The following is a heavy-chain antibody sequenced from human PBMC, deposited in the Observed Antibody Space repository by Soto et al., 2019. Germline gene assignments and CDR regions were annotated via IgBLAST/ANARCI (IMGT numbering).Heavy chain of an antibody. V-gene: IGHV3-30-3*01. D-gene: IGHD2-8*01. J-gene: IGHJ6*02. CDR1: GFTFSSYA. CDR3: AREGAYCTNGVCYTDSSSFTTYYYYYGMDV. CDR2: ISYDGSNK. Sequence: GGSLRLSCAASGFTFSSYAMHWVRQAPGKGLEWVAVISYDGSNKYYADSVKGRFTISRDNSKNTLYLQMNSLRAEDTAVYYCAREGAYCTNGVCYTDSSSFTTYYYYYGMDVWGQGTTVTVSS.